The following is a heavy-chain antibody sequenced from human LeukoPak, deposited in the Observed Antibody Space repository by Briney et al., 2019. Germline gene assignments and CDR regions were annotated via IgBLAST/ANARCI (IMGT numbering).Heavy chain of an antibody. D-gene: IGHD3-10*01. Sequence: GASVKLSCKASGYAFTGYYMHWVRRAPGQGLEWMGWSNPNSGGTNYAQKFQCRVTMTRDTAVSTAYMVLSRLRSDDTAVYYCARDSGERGSGSYLIAYWGQGTLVTVSS. CDR3: ARDSGERGSGSYLIAY. J-gene: IGHJ4*02. CDR1: GYAFTGYY. V-gene: IGHV1-2*02. CDR2: SNPNSGGT.